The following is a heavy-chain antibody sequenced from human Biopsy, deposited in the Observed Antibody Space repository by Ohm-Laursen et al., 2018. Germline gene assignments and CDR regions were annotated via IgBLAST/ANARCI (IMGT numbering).Heavy chain of an antibody. CDR1: GGSISSYY. D-gene: IGHD2-21*02. V-gene: IGHV4-59*01. J-gene: IGHJ4*02. CDR3: ARDDAVTVIRGLYY. Sequence: TLSVTCTVSGGSISSYYWNWIRQPPGKGLEWIGYIYYSGTTDYSPSLKSRVTISIDKSKNQFFLKLSSVTAEDTAVYYCARDDAVTVIRGLYYWGQGALVTVSS. CDR2: IYYSGTT.